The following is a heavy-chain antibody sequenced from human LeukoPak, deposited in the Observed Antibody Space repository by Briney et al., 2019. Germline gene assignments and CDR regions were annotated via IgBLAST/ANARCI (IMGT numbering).Heavy chain of an antibody. D-gene: IGHD3-10*01. Sequence: ASVKVSCKASGYTFTGYYMHWVRQAPGQGLEWMGWINPNSGGTNYAQKFQGRVTMTGDTSISTAYMELSRLRSDDTAVYYCARDPALYGSGSYGADYWGQGTLVTVSS. V-gene: IGHV1-2*02. CDR2: INPNSGGT. J-gene: IGHJ4*02. CDR3: ARDPALYGSGSYGADY. CDR1: GYTFTGYY.